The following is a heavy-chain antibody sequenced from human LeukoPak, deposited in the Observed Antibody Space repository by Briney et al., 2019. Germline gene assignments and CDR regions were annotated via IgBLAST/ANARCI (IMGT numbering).Heavy chain of an antibody. CDR2: ISSSGSTI. Sequence: PGGSLRLSCAASRFTFSDYYMSWIRQAPGKGLEWVSYISSSGSTIYYADSVKGRFTISRDNAKNSLYLQMNSLRAEDTAVYYCARESYCSSTSCYGGDYWGQGTLVTVSS. D-gene: IGHD2-2*01. CDR3: ARESYCSSTSCYGGDY. V-gene: IGHV3-11*01. CDR1: RFTFSDYY. J-gene: IGHJ4*02.